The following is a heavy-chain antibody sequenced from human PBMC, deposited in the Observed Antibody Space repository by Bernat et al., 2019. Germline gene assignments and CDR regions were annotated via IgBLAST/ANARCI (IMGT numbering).Heavy chain of an antibody. CDR3: ARHINSLIEGYFDL. CDR2: IYHDASNK. D-gene: IGHD2/OR15-2a*01. Sequence: QVQLVESGGGVVQPGRSLRLSCAASGFTFSSYGMHWVRQAPGKGLEWVAVIYHDASNKYYSDFVKGRFTISRDDSKNTLYLQMNSLRPEDTDVYSCARHINSLIEGYFDLWGPGTLVTVSS. J-gene: IGHJ2*01. CDR1: GFTFSSYG. V-gene: IGHV3-33*01.